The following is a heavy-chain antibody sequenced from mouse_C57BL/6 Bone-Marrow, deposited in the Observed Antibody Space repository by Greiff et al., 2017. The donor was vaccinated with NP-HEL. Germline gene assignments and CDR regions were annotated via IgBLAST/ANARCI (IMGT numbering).Heavy chain of an antibody. Sequence: QVQLKESGPGLVAPSQSLSITCTVSGFSLPSYGVDWVSQTPGKGLEWLGVLWGGGSPNYNYALMSKLSIRKDNSQSQVFVKMHSRQTDDTAMYYCAKHDKAYWGQGTLVTVSA. CDR3: AKHDKAY. V-gene: IGHV2-9*01. CDR1: GFSLPSYG. J-gene: IGHJ3*01. CDR2: LWGGGSP.